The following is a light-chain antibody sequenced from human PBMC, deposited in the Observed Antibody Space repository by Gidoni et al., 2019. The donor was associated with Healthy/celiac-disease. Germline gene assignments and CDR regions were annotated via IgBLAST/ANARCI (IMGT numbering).Light chain of an antibody. CDR3: QQRSNWPPIT. J-gene: IGKJ5*01. CDR2: DAS. Sequence: ELVLTQSPATLSLSPGERATLSCRASQSVSSYLAWYQQKPGQAPRLLIYDASNRATGIPARLSGSGSGTDFNLTISSLEPEDFAVYYCQQRSNWPPITFGQGTRLEIK. V-gene: IGKV3-11*01. CDR1: QSVSSY.